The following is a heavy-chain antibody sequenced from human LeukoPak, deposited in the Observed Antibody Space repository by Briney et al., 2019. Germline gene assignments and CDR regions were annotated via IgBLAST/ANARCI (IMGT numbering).Heavy chain of an antibody. D-gene: IGHD6-19*01. CDR3: AKAPTGYSSGWLDY. CDR2: ISGSGGST. V-gene: IGHV3-23*01. Sequence: GGSLRLSYAASGFTFSSYAMSWVRQAPEKGLEWVSAISGSGGSTYYADSVKGRFTISRDNSKNTLYLQMNSLRAEDTAVYYCAKAPTGYSSGWLDYWGQGTLVIVSS. J-gene: IGHJ4*02. CDR1: GFTFSSYA.